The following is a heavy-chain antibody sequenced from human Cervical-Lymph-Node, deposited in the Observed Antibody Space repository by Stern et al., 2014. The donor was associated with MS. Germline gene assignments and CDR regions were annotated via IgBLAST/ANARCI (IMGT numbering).Heavy chain of an antibody. CDR1: GFSFNSHS. CDR3: ARGLQFSIMRGPGGLAY. CDR2: INSGGDDK. Sequence: EVQLVESGGGLVKPGGSLRLSCAASGFSFNSHSMAWVRQAPGKGLEWVSSINSGGDDKYYADSVKGRFTISRENGKNLVFLQMNSLRAEDTAVYYWARGLQFSIMRGPGGLAYWGQGILVTISS. D-gene: IGHD1-26*01. V-gene: IGHV3-21*06. J-gene: IGHJ4*02.